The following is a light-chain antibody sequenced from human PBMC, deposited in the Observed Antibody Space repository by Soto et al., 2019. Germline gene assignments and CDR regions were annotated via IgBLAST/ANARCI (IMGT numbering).Light chain of an antibody. CDR2: EVT. V-gene: IGLV2-8*01. CDR3: CSFADTNTLL. Sequence: QSVLTQPPSASGSPGQSVTISCAGAGSDIAVYDFVSWYQQHPGKAPKLIIYEVTKRPSGVPDRFSGSKSGNTASLTVSRLQAEDESDYYCCSFADTNTLLFGGGTKVTVL. J-gene: IGLJ2*01. CDR1: GSDIAVYDF.